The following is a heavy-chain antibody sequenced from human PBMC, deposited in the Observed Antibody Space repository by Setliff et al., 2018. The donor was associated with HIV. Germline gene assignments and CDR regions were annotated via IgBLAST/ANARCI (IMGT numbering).Heavy chain of an antibody. CDR3: AREGIVVRAGAFDF. Sequence: GGSLRLSCAAPGFSFSSYGMHWVRQAPGKGLEWVAVIWYDGSEKYYADSVKGRVTISRDNSKNTVDLEMDSLRVEDTAVYYCAREGIVVRAGAFDFWGQGTMVTVSS. V-gene: IGHV3-33*01. D-gene: IGHD3-22*01. CDR1: GFSFSSYG. CDR2: IWYDGSEK. J-gene: IGHJ3*01.